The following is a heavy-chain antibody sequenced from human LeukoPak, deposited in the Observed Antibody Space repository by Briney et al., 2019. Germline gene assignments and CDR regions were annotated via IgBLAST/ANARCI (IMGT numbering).Heavy chain of an antibody. CDR1: GFTFSNAW. V-gene: IGHV3-15*01. J-gene: IGHJ4*02. CDR3: TTGYSGSYPDFDY. Sequence: GGSLRLSCAASGFTFSNAWMSWVRQAPGKGLEWVGRIKSKTDGGTTDYAAPVEGRFTISRDDSKNTLYLQMNSLKTEDTAVYYCTTGYSGSYPDFDYWGQGTLVTVSS. CDR2: IKSKTDGGTT. D-gene: IGHD1-26*01.